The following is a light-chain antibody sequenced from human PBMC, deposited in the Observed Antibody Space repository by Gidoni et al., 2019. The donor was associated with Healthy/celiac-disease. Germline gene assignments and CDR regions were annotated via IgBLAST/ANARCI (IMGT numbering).Light chain of an antibody. J-gene: IGKJ4*01. Sequence: DIQFTQSPSFLSASVGDRVTITCWASQGISSYLAWYQQKPGKAPKLLIYAASTLQSGVPSRFSGSGSGTEFTLTISSLQPEDVATYYCQQLNSYPRVTFGGGTKVEIK. V-gene: IGKV1-9*01. CDR1: QGISSY. CDR3: QQLNSYPRVT. CDR2: AAS.